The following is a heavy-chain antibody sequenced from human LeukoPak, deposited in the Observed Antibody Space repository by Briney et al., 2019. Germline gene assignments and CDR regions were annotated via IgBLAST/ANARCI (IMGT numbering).Heavy chain of an antibody. CDR2: IYTSGST. CDR3: ARDAAHNYFDY. CDR1: GGSISSGSYY. V-gene: IGHV4-61*02. J-gene: IGHJ4*02. Sequence: SETLSLTCTVSGGSISSGSYYWSWIRQPAGKGLEWIGLIYTSGSTNYNPSLKSRVTISVDTSKNQFSLKLSSVTAADTAVYYCARDAAHNYFDYWGQGTLVTVSS. D-gene: IGHD2-15*01.